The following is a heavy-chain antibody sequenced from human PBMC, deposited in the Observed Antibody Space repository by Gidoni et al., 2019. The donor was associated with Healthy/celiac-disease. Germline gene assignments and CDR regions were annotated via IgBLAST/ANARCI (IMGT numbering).Heavy chain of an antibody. CDR2: PIFGTA. CDR3: ARAKRYCSGGTCYYGMDV. D-gene: IGHD2-15*01. J-gene: IGHJ6*02. V-gene: IGHV1-69*01. Sequence: PIFGTANYAQKFQGRVTITADESTNTAYMEVSSLRSEDTAVYYCARAKRYCSGGTCYYGMDVWGQGTTVTVSS.